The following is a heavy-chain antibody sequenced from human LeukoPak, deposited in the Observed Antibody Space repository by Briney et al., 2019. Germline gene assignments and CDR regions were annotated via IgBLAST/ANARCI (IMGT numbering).Heavy chain of an antibody. CDR3: ARGFAYGDTGSFDY. D-gene: IGHD4-17*01. J-gene: IGHJ4*02. Sequence: SETLSLTCTVSGGSISSYYWSWIRQPPGKGLELIGYIYYSGSTTYNPSLKSRVTMSVDTSKNQFSLKLSSVTAADTAVYYCARGFAYGDTGSFDYWGQGTLVTVSS. V-gene: IGHV4-59*01. CDR1: GGSISSYY. CDR2: IYYSGST.